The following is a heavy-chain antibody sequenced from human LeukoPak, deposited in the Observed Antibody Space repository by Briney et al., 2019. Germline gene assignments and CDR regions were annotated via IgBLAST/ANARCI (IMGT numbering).Heavy chain of an antibody. CDR2: ISYDGSNK. CDR1: GFTFSSYG. D-gene: IGHD3-10*01. Sequence: PGGSLRLSCAASGFTFSSYGMHWVRQAPGKGLEWVAVISYDGSNKYYADSVKGRFTISRDNSKNTLYLQMSSLRAEDTAVYYCANYGSGSIDINWFDPWGQGTLVTVSS. CDR3: ANYGSGSIDINWFDP. V-gene: IGHV3-30*18. J-gene: IGHJ5*02.